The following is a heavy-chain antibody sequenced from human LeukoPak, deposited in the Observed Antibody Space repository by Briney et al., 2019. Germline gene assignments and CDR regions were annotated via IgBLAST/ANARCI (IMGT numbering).Heavy chain of an antibody. CDR2: IYYSGST. CDR1: GGSISSYY. CDR3: AKLLPGIAGRNPQKYGMDV. D-gene: IGHD6-13*01. J-gene: IGHJ6*02. V-gene: IGHV4-59*08. Sequence: SSVTLSLTCTVSGGSISSYYWSWIRQPPGKGLEWIGYIYYSGSTNYNPSLKSRVTIPVDTSRNQFSLKLSSVTAADTAVYYCAKLLPGIAGRNPQKYGMDVWGQGTTVTASS.